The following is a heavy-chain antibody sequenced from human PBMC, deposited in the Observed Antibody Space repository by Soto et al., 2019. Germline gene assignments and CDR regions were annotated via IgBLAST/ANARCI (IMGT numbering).Heavy chain of an antibody. V-gene: IGHV3-30-3*01. J-gene: IGHJ6*02. Sequence: GGSLRLSCPASGFTFSDYAMHWVRQAPGKGLEWVAIISFDGSNEHYADSVQGRFTISRDNSENTLYLQMNSLRADDTAVYYCARPAATVIFYSGMDVWGQGTTVTVSS. D-gene: IGHD2-2*01. CDR2: ISFDGSNE. CDR3: ARPAATVIFYSGMDV. CDR1: GFTFSDYA.